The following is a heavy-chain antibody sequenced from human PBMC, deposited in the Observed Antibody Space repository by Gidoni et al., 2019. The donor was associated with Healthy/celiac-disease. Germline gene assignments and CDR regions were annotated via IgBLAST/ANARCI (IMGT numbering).Heavy chain of an antibody. CDR1: GGTFSSYA. J-gene: IGHJ6*02. CDR2: IIPILGIA. CDR3: AREKTDYAYGMDV. Sequence: QVQLVQSGAEVKKPGSSVKVSCNASGGTFSSYAISWVRQAPGQGLEWMGRIIPILGIANYAQKFQGRVTITADKSTSTAYMELSSLRSEDTAVYYCAREKTDYAYGMDVWGQGTTVTVSS. D-gene: IGHD4-17*01. V-gene: IGHV1-69*04.